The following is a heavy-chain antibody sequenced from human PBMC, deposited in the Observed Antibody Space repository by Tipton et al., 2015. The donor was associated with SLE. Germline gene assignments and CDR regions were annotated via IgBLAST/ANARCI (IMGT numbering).Heavy chain of an antibody. CDR3: ARHDEGLRLGELSFIDY. CDR2: IYYSGST. CDR1: GGSISSGGYY. J-gene: IGHJ4*02. D-gene: IGHD3-16*02. V-gene: IGHV4-39*01. Sequence: TLSLTCTVSGGSISSGGYYWGWIRQPPGKGLEWIGSIYYSGSTYYNPSVESRVTISVDTSKKQFSLKLNSVTAADTAVYYCARHDEGLRLGELSFIDYWGQGTLVTVSS.